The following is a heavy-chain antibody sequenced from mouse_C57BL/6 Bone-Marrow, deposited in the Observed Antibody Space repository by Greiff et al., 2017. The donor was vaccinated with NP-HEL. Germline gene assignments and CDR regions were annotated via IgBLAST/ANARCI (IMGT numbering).Heavy chain of an antibody. J-gene: IGHJ3*01. D-gene: IGHD2-10*02. Sequence: VQLQQSGPVLVKPGASVKMSCKASGYTFTDYYMNWVKQSHGKSLEWIGVINPYNGGTSYNQKFKGKATLTVDKSSSTAYMELNSLTSEDSAVYYCASQRGYGNYGAWFAYWGQGTLVTVSA. CDR1: GYTFTDYY. CDR2: INPYNGGT. V-gene: IGHV1-19*01. CDR3: ASQRGYGNYGAWFAY.